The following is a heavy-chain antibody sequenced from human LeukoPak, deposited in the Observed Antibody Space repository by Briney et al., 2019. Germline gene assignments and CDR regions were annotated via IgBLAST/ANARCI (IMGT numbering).Heavy chain of an antibody. Sequence: GASVKVSCKASGGTFISYAISWVRQAPGQGLEWMGGIIPIFGTANYAQKFQGRVTITADESTSTAYMELSSLRSEDTAVYYCARESMTTQSAFGYWGQGTLVTVSS. D-gene: IGHD1-1*01. J-gene: IGHJ4*02. CDR2: IIPIFGTA. CDR1: GGTFISYA. CDR3: ARESMTTQSAFGY. V-gene: IGHV1-69*13.